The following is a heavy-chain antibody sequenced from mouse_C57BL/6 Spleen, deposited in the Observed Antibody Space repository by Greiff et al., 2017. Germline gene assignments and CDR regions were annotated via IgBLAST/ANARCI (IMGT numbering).Heavy chain of an antibody. CDR1: GYSITSGYY. J-gene: IGHJ2*01. CDR2: ISYDGSN. CDR3: ARDFYYLDY. Sequence: EVQVVESGPGLVKPSQSLSLTCSVTGYSITSGYYWNWIRQFPGNKLEWMGYISYDGSNNYNPSLKNRISITRDTSKNQFFLKLNSVTTEDTATYYCARDFYYLDYWGQGTTLTVSS. V-gene: IGHV3-6*01.